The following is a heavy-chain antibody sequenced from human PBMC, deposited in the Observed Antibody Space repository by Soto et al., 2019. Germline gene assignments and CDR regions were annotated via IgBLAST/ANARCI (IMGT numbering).Heavy chain of an antibody. CDR1: GGSISSYY. D-gene: IGHD1-7*01. V-gene: IGHV4-59*01. CDR3: ARGVETTYYYYGMDV. CDR2: IYPSGRI. Sequence: SETLSLTCTVSGGSISSYYWSWIRQSPGKGLEWIGYIYPSGRINYNPSLESRVTISVDTSKSQFSLKLSSVTAADTALYYCARGVETTYYYYGMDVWGQGTRVTVSS. J-gene: IGHJ6*02.